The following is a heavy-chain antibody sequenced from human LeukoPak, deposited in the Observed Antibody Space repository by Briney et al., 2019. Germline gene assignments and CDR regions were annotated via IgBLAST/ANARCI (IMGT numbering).Heavy chain of an antibody. Sequence: PSETLSLTCAVYGGPLGGYYWNWIRQPPGKGLEWIGEINHSGRTNYNPSLKSRVTISVDTSKNQISLKLRSVTAADAAVYYCARGVSLWFGELSAPGNFDYWGQGTLVTVSS. CDR1: GGPLGGYY. CDR2: INHSGRT. CDR3: ARGVSLWFGELSAPGNFDY. J-gene: IGHJ4*02. D-gene: IGHD3-10*01. V-gene: IGHV4-34*01.